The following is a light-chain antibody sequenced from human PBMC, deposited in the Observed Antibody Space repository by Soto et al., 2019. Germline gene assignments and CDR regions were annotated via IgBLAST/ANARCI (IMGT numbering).Light chain of an antibody. V-gene: IGLV2-23*02. CDR1: YNL. J-gene: IGLJ3*02. Sequence: QSALTQPASVSGSPGQSITISCTGTYNLVSWYQQHPGKAPKLIIFEVNKRPSGVSYRFSGSKSGNTASLTISALQAEDEADYFCCSYAGNRRVFGGGTKVTVL. CDR3: CSYAGNRRV. CDR2: EVN.